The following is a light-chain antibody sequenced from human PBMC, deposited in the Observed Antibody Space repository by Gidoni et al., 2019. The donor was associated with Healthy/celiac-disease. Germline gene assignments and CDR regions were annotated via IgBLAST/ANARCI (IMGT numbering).Light chain of an antibody. J-gene: IGKJ4*01. CDR1: QSVSSSY. CDR3: QQYGSSLLT. Sequence: EIVLTQSPGTLSLSPGERATLSCRASQSVSSSYLAWYQQKPGQAPRLLIYGASSRATGIPDRFSGRGYGTDFTLTISRLEPEDCAVYYCQQYGSSLLTFGGGTKVEIK. V-gene: IGKV3-20*01. CDR2: GAS.